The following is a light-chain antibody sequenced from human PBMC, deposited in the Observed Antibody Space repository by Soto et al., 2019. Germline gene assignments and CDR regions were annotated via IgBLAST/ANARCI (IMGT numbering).Light chain of an antibody. V-gene: IGLV1-44*01. CDR1: NSNIGSNN. CDR3: AAWDDSRYGEV. Sequence: QSVLTQSPSASGTPGQRVTIACSGSNSNIGSNNVNWYRHVPGTAPKLLIFRSDQRPSGVPDRFSGSRSGTSASLVINGLQSGDEAHYYCAAWDDSRYGEVFGGGTELTVL. J-gene: IGLJ2*01. CDR2: RSD.